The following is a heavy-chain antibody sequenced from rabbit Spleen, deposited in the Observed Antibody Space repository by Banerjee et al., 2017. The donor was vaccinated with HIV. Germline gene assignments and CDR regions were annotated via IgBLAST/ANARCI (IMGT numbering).Heavy chain of an antibody. CDR2: IDPVFGIT. J-gene: IGHJ4*01. Sequence: APGKGLEWIGYIDPVFGITYYAKWVNGRFTISSDNAQYTVDLQMNSLTAADTATYFCARGSATMTLVITGYYLSLWGPGTLVTVS. CDR3: ARGSATMTLVITGYYLSL. V-gene: IGHV1S7*01. D-gene: IGHD2-1*01.